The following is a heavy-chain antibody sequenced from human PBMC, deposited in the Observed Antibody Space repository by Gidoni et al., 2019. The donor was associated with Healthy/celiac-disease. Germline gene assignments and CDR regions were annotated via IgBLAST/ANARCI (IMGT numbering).Heavy chain of an antibody. J-gene: IGHJ6*02. CDR2: IYYSGST. Sequence: QVQLQESGPGLVKPSQTLSLTCTVSGGSISSGGYYWSWIRQHPGKGLEWIGYIYYSGSTYSNPSLKSRVTISVDTSKNQFSLKLSSVTAADTAVYYCARDRGRGYYDFWSGYLGGMDVWGQGTTVTVSS. D-gene: IGHD3-3*01. CDR1: GGSISSGGYY. CDR3: ARDRGRGYYDFWSGYLGGMDV. V-gene: IGHV4-31*03.